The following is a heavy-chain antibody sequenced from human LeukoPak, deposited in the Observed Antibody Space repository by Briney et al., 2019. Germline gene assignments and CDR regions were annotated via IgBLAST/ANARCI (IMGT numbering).Heavy chain of an antibody. J-gene: IGHJ6*03. V-gene: IGHV4-4*07. CDR1: GGSISSYY. CDR2: IYTSGST. D-gene: IGHD2-2*01. CDR3: ARGKGYCTSTSCGYCSGGSCYAIYYYYYMDV. Sequence: PSETLSLTCTVSGGSISSYYWSWIRQPAGKGLEWIGRIYTSGSTNYNPSLKSRVTMSADTSKNQFSLKLNSVTAEDTAVYYCARGKGYCTSTSCGYCSGGSCYAIYYYYYMDVWGKGTTVTVSS.